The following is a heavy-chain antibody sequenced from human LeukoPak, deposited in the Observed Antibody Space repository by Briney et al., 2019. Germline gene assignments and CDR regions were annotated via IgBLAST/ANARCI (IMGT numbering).Heavy chain of an antibody. D-gene: IGHD4-23*01. V-gene: IGHV4-59*01. CDR2: IYYSGST. Sequence: SETLSLTCTVSGGSISSYYWSWIRQPPGKGLEWIGYIYYSGSTNYNPSLKSRVTISVDTSKNQFSLRLSSVTAADTAVYYCARDLYGGNSDAFDIWGQGTMVTVFS. CDR1: GGSISSYY. J-gene: IGHJ3*02. CDR3: ARDLYGGNSDAFDI.